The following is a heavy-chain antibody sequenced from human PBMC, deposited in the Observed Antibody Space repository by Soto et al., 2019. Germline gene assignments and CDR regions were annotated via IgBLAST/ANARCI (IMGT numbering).Heavy chain of an antibody. V-gene: IGHV3-23*01. Sequence: GGSLRLSWATSGFSSSSHAMRWVRQAPGKGLEWVSAISGGGVSTYYADSVQGRFTISRDNSKNTLYLQMNSLRAEDTAVYYCAKVTQQPHFYYMDVWGKGTTVTVSS. J-gene: IGHJ6*03. CDR2: ISGGGVST. CDR1: GFSSSSHA. D-gene: IGHD2-15*01. CDR3: AKVTQQPHFYYMDV.